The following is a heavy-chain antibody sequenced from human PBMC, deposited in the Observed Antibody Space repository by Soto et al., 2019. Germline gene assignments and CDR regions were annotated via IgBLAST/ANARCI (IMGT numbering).Heavy chain of an antibody. J-gene: IGHJ6*02. CDR1: GFTVSSNY. Sequence: GGSLRLSCAASGFTVSSNYMSWVRQAPGKGLEWVSVIYSGGSTYCADSVKGRFTISRHNSKNTLYLQMNSLRAEDTAVYYCATQIRGYSSSWYWDGMDVWGQGTTVTVSS. CDR3: ATQIRGYSSSWYWDGMDV. CDR2: IYSGGST. D-gene: IGHD6-13*01. V-gene: IGHV3-53*04.